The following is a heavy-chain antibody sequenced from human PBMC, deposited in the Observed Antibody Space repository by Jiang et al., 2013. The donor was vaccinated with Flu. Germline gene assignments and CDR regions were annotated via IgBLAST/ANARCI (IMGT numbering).Heavy chain of an antibody. CDR3: ARARGVMSYYYYGMDV. Sequence: GPGLVKPSETLSLTCTVSGGSISSYYWSWIRQPPGKGLEWIGYIYYSGSTNYNPSLKSRVTISVDTSKNQFSLKLSSVTAADTTVYYCARARGVMSYYYYGMDVWGPRDHGHRLL. D-gene: IGHD3-10*01. CDR2: IYYSGST. J-gene: IGHJ6*01. CDR1: GGSISSYY. V-gene: IGHV4-59*01.